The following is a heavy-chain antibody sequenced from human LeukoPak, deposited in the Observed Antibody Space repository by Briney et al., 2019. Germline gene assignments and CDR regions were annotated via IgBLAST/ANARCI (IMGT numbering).Heavy chain of an antibody. CDR1: GFTFTSSA. J-gene: IGHJ4*02. D-gene: IGHD3-22*01. Sequence: SVKVFCKASGFTFTSSAMQWVRQARGQRLEWIGWIVVGSGNTNYAQKFQERVTITRDMSTSTAYMELSSLRSEDTAVYYCAAGRFSSGYVAYWGQGTLVTVSS. CDR3: AAGRFSSGYVAY. V-gene: IGHV1-58*02. CDR2: IVVGSGNT.